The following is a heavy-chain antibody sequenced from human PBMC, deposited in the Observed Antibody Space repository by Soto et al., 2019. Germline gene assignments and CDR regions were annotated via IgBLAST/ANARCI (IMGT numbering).Heavy chain of an antibody. Sequence: QVQLVQSGAEVKKPGSSVKVSCKAPGGTLSSYAINWVRQAPGQGLEWMGGIIPISGSANYAPKFQGRVTISADESTSTAYMEVSSLRSEDTAVYYCAGTREIPYYHGMDVWGPGTTVTVSS. J-gene: IGHJ6*02. D-gene: IGHD2-2*02. V-gene: IGHV1-69*01. CDR1: GGTLSSYA. CDR2: IIPISGSA. CDR3: AGTREIPYYHGMDV.